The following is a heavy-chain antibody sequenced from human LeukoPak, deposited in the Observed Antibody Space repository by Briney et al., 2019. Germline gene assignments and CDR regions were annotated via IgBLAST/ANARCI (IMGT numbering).Heavy chain of an antibody. CDR3: ARRTGYSTLFVDY. Sequence: PSETLSLTCTVSGGSISSSRDYWAWLRQPPGKVLEWIANIYYSGSTYYNPSLKSRVTISVDTSKNQFSLKLSSVTAADTAVYYCARRTGYSTLFVDYWGQGTLVTVSS. J-gene: IGHJ4*02. CDR1: GGSISSSRDY. V-gene: IGHV4-39*01. CDR2: IYYSGST. D-gene: IGHD6-13*01.